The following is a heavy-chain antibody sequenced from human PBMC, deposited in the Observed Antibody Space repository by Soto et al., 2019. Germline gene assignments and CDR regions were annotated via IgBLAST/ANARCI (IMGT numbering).Heavy chain of an antibody. CDR3: ATTLRYLDY. Sequence: PSGSLWLSGTVCGGAIRSSSYYWGWIRQPPGKGLEWIGSIYYSGSTYYNPSLKSRVTISVDTSKNQFSLKLSSVTAADTAVYYCATTLRYLDYWGQGTLVTVSS. CDR2: IYYSGST. CDR1: GGAIRSSSYY. V-gene: IGHV4-39*01. D-gene: IGHD3-9*01. J-gene: IGHJ4*02.